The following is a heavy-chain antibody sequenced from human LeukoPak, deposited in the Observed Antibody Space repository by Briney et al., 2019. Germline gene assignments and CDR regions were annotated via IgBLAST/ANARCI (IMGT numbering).Heavy chain of an antibody. J-gene: IGHJ4*01. CDR3: AKDLGKVIAAAGTSGFDS. CDR1: GFNFDDYT. CDR2: INWDGGST. V-gene: IGHV3-43*01. D-gene: IGHD6-13*01. Sequence: PGGSLRLSCAASGFNFDDYTMHWVRQIQGKSLEWVSLINWDGGSTFYADSVKGRFTISRDTRKNFLYLQMISLRTEDTALYYCAKDLGKVIAAAGTSGFDSWGRGTLVTVSS.